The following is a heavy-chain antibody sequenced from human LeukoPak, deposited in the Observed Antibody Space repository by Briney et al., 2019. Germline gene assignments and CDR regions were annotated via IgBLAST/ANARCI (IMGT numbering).Heavy chain of an antibody. V-gene: IGHV4-34*01. Sequence: SETLSLTCAVYGGSFSGYYWSWIRQPPGKGLEWIGEINHSGSTNYNPSLKSRVTISVDTSKNQFSLKLSSVTAADTAVHYCARLDSSSFRFDPWGQGTLVTVSS. CDR2: INHSGST. J-gene: IGHJ5*02. CDR1: GGSFSGYY. CDR3: ARLDSSSFRFDP. D-gene: IGHD6-13*01.